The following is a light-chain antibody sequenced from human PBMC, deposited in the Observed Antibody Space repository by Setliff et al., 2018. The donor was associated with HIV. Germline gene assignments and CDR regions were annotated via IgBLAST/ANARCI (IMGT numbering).Light chain of an antibody. CDR1: SSNIGRNT. J-gene: IGLJ1*01. Sequence: QSVLTQPPSASGTPGQRVTISCSGSSSNIGRNTVNWYQQLPGTAPKLLIYRNNQRPTGVPDQFSGSKSGTSASLAISGLQSEDEADYYCAAWDDGLNGSYVFGIGTKVTVL. CDR3: AAWDDGLNGSYV. CDR2: RNN. V-gene: IGLV1-44*01.